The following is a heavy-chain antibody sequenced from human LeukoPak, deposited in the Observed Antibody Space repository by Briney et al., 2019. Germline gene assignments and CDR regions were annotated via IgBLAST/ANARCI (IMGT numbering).Heavy chain of an antibody. V-gene: IGHV4-59*08. CDR1: GGAISSYY. D-gene: IGHD3-10*01. Sequence: SETLSLTCTVSGGAISSYYWSWIRQPPGKGLEWIGYIYYTGSTNYNPSLKSRVTISVDTSKTRFSLKLTSVTAADTAVYYCAREYYYGSGSYTAFAIWGQGTMVTVSS. CDR2: IYYTGST. CDR3: AREYYYGSGSYTAFAI. J-gene: IGHJ3*02.